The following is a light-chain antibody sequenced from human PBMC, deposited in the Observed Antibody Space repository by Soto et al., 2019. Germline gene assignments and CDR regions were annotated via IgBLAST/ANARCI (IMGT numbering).Light chain of an antibody. J-gene: IGKJ5*01. Sequence: EIVLTQSPNTLSLSPGEGATLSCRASQSVSSDYLVWYQQKPGQAPRLLIYGASTRATGIPARFSGSGSGTEFTLTINSLQSEDIAVYFCQQYNNWPPNFGQGTRLEI. V-gene: IGKV3-15*01. CDR2: GAS. CDR1: QSVSSD. CDR3: QQYNNWPPN.